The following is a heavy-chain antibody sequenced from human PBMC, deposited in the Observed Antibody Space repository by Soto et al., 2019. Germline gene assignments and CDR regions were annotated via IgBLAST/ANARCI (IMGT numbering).Heavy chain of an antibody. CDR2: IYYSGN. J-gene: IGHJ4*02. D-gene: IGHD5-18*01. Sequence: PSDTLSLTCNVSGGTISNFLLSWIRQTPGKGLEWIGYIYYSGNYYNPSLTSRVSMSLDKSKNQFSLHLKSVTAADTALYFCALGGYNYGRAFDIWGQGTRVTVSS. CDR1: GGTISNFL. V-gene: IGHV4-59*07. CDR3: ALGGYNYGRAFDI.